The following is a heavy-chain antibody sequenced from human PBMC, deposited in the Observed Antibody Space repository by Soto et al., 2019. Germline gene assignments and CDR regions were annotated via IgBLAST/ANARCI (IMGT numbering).Heavy chain of an antibody. CDR1: GYSFTRYG. J-gene: IGHJ6*02. CDR3: AMVDVYVTPSPQDV. V-gene: IGHV1-18*01. D-gene: IGHD3-16*01. CDR2: INAYSGNT. Sequence: QVHLVRSGAEVKNPGASVKVSCKASGYSFTRYGIGWARQAPGQGLEWMGWINAYSGNTNYAQNLQGRLTLTTDTSTTTAYMELRSLRSNDTAIYYCAMVDVYVTPSPQDVWGQGTTVTVSS.